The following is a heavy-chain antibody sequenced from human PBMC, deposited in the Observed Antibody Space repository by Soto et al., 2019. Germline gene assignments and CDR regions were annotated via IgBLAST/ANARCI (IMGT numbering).Heavy chain of an antibody. CDR3: AREGNGDPRGWYFDL. J-gene: IGHJ2*01. D-gene: IGHD4-17*01. CDR1: GFTVSSNY. CDR2: IYSGGST. Sequence: EVQLVETGGGLIQPGGSLRLSCAASGFTVSSNYMSWVRQAPGKGLEWVSVIYSGGSTHYADSVKGRFTISRDNSKNTLYLQMNSLRAEDTAVYYCAREGNGDPRGWYFDLWGRGTLVTVSS. V-gene: IGHV3-53*02.